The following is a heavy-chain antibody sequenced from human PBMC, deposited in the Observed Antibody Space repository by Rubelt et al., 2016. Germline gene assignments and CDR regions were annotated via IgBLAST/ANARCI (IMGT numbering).Heavy chain of an antibody. D-gene: IGHD6-6*01. CDR2: LNQDGSEK. Sequence: GGSLRLSCAASGFPFSDHCMRWVRQAPGKGLEWVANLNQDGSEKKYVDSVKGRFTISRDNAKNSLYLQMNSLRAEETAVYYCARGLISPIAARQGYYWGQGTLVTVSS. J-gene: IGHJ4*02. V-gene: IGHV3-7*01. CDR3: ARGLISPIAARQGYY. CDR1: GFPFSDHC.